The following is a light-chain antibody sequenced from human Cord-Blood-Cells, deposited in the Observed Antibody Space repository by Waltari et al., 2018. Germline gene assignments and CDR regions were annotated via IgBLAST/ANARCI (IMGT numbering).Light chain of an antibody. Sequence: DIQMTHSPSSLSASVGDRVTITCQASQSISSYLNWYQQKPGKAPKLLIYAASSLQSRVPPRFSGSGAGTEFTLTISSLQPEEFATYYGQQSYSTPRTFGQGTKVEIK. CDR3: QQSYSTPRT. CDR1: QSISSY. V-gene: IGKV1-39*01. CDR2: AAS. J-gene: IGKJ1*01.